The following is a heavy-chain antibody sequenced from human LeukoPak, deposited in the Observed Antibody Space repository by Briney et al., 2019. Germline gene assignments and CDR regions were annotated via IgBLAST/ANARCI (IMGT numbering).Heavy chain of an antibody. D-gene: IGHD3-10*01. V-gene: IGHV4-59*01. Sequence: PSETLSLTCTVSGASISSYYWSWIRQPPGKALEWIGYINHGGSTKYNPSLKSRVTISVDTSKNQFSLKLRSVTAVDTAVYYCARGTYYGSGSYYNIWGQGTLVTVSS. J-gene: IGHJ4*02. CDR2: INHGGST. CDR3: ARGTYYGSGSYYNI. CDR1: GASISSYY.